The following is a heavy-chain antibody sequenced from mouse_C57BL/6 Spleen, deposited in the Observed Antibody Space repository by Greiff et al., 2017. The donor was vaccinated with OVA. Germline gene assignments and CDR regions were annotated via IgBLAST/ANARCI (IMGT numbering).Heavy chain of an antibody. CDR3: ARSGTTVVARYCDV. D-gene: IGHD1-1*01. CDR2: IDPEDGET. V-gene: IGHV14-2*01. Sequence: VQLQQSGAELVKPGASVKLSCTASGFNIKDYYMHWVKQRTEQGLEWIGRIDPEDGETKYAPKFPGKATITADTSSSTAYLQHSSLTAEDTAVYYCARSGTTVVARYCDVWGTGTTVTVSS. CDR1: GFNIKDYY. J-gene: IGHJ1*03.